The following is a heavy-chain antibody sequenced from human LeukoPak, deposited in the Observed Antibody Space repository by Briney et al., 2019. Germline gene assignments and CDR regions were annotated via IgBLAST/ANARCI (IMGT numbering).Heavy chain of an antibody. CDR2: IYYSGPT. D-gene: IGHD6-19*01. V-gene: IGHV4-39*01. Sequence: SSETLSLTCTVSGGSISSRNYYWGWIRQPPGKGLEWIGNIYYSGPTYYNPSLRSRVTISVDTSRNQFSLKLSSVTAADTAVYYCASLAVAGLSEGYWGQGTLVIVSS. CDR3: ASLAVAGLSEGY. CDR1: GGSISSRNYY. J-gene: IGHJ4*02.